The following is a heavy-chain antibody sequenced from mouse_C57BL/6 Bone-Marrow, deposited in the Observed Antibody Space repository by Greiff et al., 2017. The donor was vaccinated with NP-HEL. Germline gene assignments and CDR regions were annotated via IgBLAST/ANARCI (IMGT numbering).Heavy chain of an antibody. Sequence: EVKLVESGGGLVKPGGSLKLSCAASGFTFSSYAMSWVRQTPGQRLEWVATISDGGSYTYYPDNVKGRFTISRDNAKNNLYLQMSHLKSEDTAIEYCAKGGMDYWGQGTSVTVSS. J-gene: IGHJ4*01. CDR1: GFTFSSYA. V-gene: IGHV5-4*03. CDR3: AKGGMDY. CDR2: ISDGGSYT.